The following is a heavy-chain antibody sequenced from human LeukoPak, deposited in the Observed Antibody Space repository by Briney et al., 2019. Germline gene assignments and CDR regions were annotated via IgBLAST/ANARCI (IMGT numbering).Heavy chain of an antibody. CDR1: DYSISSDYY. V-gene: IGHV4-38-2*02. CDR3: ARAVLYDFWSGYYGDV. J-gene: IGHJ6*04. CDR2: ISHSEST. Sequence: SETLSLTCTVSDYSISSDYYWVWIRQPPGKGLEWIGSISHSESTYYNPSLKSRVTISVDTSKNQFSLKLSSVTAADTAVYYCARAVLYDFWSGYYGDVWGKGTTVTVSS. D-gene: IGHD3-3*01.